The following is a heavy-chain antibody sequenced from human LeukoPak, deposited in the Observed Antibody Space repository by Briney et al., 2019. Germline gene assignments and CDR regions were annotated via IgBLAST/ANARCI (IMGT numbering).Heavy chain of an antibody. CDR3: YQITAMAANDAFDI. CDR1: GFTFSSYW. D-gene: IGHD5-18*01. CDR2: IKQDGSEK. Sequence: GGSLRLSCAASGFTFSSYWMSWVRQAPGKGLEWVVNIKQDGSEKYYVDSVKGRFTISRDNAKNSLSLQMNSLRAEDTAVYYCYQITAMAANDAFDIWGQGTMVTVSS. J-gene: IGHJ3*02. V-gene: IGHV3-7*03.